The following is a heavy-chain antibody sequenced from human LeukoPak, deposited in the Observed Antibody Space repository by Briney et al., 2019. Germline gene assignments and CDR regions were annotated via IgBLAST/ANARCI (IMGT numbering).Heavy chain of an antibody. Sequence: ESGPALLKPTPTLTLTCTFSGFSLSTSGMRVSWIRQPPGKALEWLARIDWDDDKFYSTSLKTRLTISQDTSKNQVVLTMTNMDPVDTAIYYCARRTSSSFYFDYWGQGTLVTVSS. V-gene: IGHV2-70*04. CDR2: IDWDDDK. D-gene: IGHD6-6*01. CDR3: ARRTSSSFYFDY. CDR1: GFSLSTSGMR. J-gene: IGHJ4*02.